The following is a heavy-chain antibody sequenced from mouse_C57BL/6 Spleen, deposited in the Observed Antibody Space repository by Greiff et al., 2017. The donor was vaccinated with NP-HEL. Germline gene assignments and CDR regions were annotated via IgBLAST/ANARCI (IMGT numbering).Heavy chain of an antibody. D-gene: IGHD2-1*01. Sequence: QVHVKQSGAELVRPGASVTLSCKASGYTFTDYEMHWVKQTPVHGLEWIGAIDPETGGTAYNQKFKGKAILTADKSSSTAYMELLSLTSEDSAVYYCTKGNTRYYCDYWGQGTTLTVSS. CDR1: GYTFTDYE. CDR2: IDPETGGT. V-gene: IGHV1-15*01. CDR3: TKGNTRYYCDY. J-gene: IGHJ2*01.